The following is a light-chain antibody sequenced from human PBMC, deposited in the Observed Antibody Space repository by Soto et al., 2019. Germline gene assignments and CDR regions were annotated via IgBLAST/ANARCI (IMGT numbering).Light chain of an antibody. CDR3: QQRSNWPLT. J-gene: IGKJ5*01. Sequence: EIVMTQSPATLSVSPGERATLSCRASQAIFNYVAWYQQKPGQAPRLLIYDVSTRATGIPARFSGGGFGTDFTLTISSLEPEDFAVYYCQQRSNWPLTFGGGTRREIK. CDR2: DVS. V-gene: IGKV3-11*01. CDR1: QAIFNY.